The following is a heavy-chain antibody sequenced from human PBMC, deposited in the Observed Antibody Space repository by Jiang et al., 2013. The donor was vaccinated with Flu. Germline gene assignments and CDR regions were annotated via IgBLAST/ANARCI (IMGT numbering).Heavy chain of an antibody. J-gene: IGHJ6*02. CDR1: GFTFSSYA. CDR2: ISYDGSNK. Sequence: VQLVESGGGVVQPGRSLRLSCAASGFTFSSYAMHWVRQAPGKGLEWVAVISYDGSNKYYADSVKGRFTISRDNSKNTLYLQMNSLRAEDTAVYYCARDYRRGVDILTGYYSLLYYYYYGMDVWGQGTTVTVS. D-gene: IGHD3-9*01. CDR3: ARDYRRGVDILTGYYSLLYYYYYGMDV. V-gene: IGHV3-30-3*01.